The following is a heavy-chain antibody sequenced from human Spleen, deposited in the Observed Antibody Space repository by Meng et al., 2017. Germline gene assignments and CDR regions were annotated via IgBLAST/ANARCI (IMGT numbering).Heavy chain of an antibody. J-gene: IGHJ4*02. V-gene: IGHV3-9*01. CDR1: GFTFNDSA. Sequence: GGSLRLSCAASGFTFNDSAMHWVRQAPGKGLEWVSGISWNSGSIGYADSVKGRFTITRDNDKNFLDLQMNSLRAENTALYCCARGRGYIYGTFDYWGQGALVTVSS. CDR3: ARGRGYIYGTFDY. D-gene: IGHD5-18*01. CDR2: ISWNSGSI.